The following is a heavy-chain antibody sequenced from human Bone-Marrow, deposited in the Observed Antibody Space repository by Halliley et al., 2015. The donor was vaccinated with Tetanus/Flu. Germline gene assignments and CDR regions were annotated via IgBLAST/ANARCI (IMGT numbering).Heavy chain of an antibody. D-gene: IGHD2-15*01. CDR1: GFTFSSYA. Sequence: SLRLSCAASGFTFSSYAMSWVRQAPGKGLEWVSAISASGGGTYYADSVKGRFTISRDNAKNSLYLQMNTLRAEDTAVYFCARDAGYCSRSNCYGSFDYWGHGAPVTVSS. J-gene: IGHJ4*01. CDR3: ARDAGYCSRSNCYGSFDY. CDR2: ISASGGGT. V-gene: IGHV3-23*01.